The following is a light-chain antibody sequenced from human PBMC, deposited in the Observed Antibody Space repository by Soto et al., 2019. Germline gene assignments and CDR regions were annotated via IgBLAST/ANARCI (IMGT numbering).Light chain of an antibody. CDR2: EAL. CDR3: QQYGRSPP. CDR1: RSISTY. J-gene: IGKJ5*01. Sequence: EIVMTQSPATLSVSPGERATLSCRASRSISTYLAWYQQKPGQAPRLLIYEALNRATGIPARFSGSESGTDFTLTINSLEPEDSAVYYCQQYGRSPPFGQGTRLEIK. V-gene: IGKV3-20*01.